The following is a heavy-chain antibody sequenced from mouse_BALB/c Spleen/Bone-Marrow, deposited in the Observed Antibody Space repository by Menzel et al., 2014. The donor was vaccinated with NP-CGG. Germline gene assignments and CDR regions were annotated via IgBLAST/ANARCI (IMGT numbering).Heavy chain of an antibody. Sequence: VQLQQSGPELVKPGASVKMSCKTSGYRFTTYVMHWVKQKPGQGLEWIGYINPYNDVTNYNEKFKGKATLTSDKSSSTSYMELSSLTPEDSAVYYCARNYGHWYFDVWGAGTTVTVSS. D-gene: IGHD1-1*02. CDR1: GYRFTTYV. V-gene: IGHV1-14*01. CDR2: INPYNDVT. CDR3: ARNYGHWYFDV. J-gene: IGHJ1*01.